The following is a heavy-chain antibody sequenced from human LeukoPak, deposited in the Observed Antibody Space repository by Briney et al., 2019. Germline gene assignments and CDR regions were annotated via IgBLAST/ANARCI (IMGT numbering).Heavy chain of an antibody. CDR3: ARDIAVAGTLFDY. V-gene: IGHV1-2*02. D-gene: IGHD6-19*01. J-gene: IGHJ4*02. CDR2: INPNSGGT. CDR1: GYTFTGYY. Sequence: GASVKVSCKASGYTFTGYYMHWVRQAPGQGLEWMGWINPNSGGTNYAQKFQGRVTMTRDTSISTAYMELSRLRSDDTAVYYCARDIAVAGTLFDYWGQGTLVTVSS.